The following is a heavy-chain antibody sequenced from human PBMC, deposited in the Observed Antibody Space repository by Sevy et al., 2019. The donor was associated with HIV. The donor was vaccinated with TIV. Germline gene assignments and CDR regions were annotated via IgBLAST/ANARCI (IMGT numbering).Heavy chain of an antibody. V-gene: IGHV1-18*01. J-gene: IGHJ3*01. Sequence: ASVKVSCKASGYTFTSYGISWVRQAPGQGLEWMGWISAYNSNTNYAQKLQGRVTMTTDTSTSTAYMELRSLRSDDTDVYYCARDRSPSLAYYYDSSGYRMGHAFDLWGQGTMVTVSS. CDR3: ARDRSPSLAYYYDSSGYRMGHAFDL. CDR2: ISAYNSNT. CDR1: GYTFTSYG. D-gene: IGHD3-22*01.